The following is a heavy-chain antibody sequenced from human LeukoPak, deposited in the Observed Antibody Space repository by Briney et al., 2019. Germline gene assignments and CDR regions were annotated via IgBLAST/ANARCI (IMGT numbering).Heavy chain of an antibody. D-gene: IGHD2-2*01. CDR3: ARPHCISTECRPPEWFDL. J-gene: IGHJ5*02. Sequence: ASVKVSCTASGYTFTSYDINWVRQATGQGLEWMGWMNPNSGNTGYAQKFQGRVTMTRDTSISTAYMELSSLKSEDTAVYYCARPHCISTECRPPEWFDLWGEGTRVTVSS. CDR2: MNPNSGNT. CDR1: GYTFTSYD. V-gene: IGHV1-8*01.